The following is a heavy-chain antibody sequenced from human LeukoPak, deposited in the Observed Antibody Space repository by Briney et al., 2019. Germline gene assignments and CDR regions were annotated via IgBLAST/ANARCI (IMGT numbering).Heavy chain of an antibody. CDR2: IYHSGST. CDR3: ARESLGTGGGY. V-gene: IGHV4-30-2*01. CDR1: GGSIGSGGYY. Sequence: SETLSLTCTVSGGSIGSGGYYWSWIRQPPGKGLEWIGYIYHSGSTYYNPSLKSRVTISVDRSKNQFSLKLGSVTAADTAVYYCARESLGTGGGYWGQGTLVTVSS. D-gene: IGHD7-27*01. J-gene: IGHJ4*02.